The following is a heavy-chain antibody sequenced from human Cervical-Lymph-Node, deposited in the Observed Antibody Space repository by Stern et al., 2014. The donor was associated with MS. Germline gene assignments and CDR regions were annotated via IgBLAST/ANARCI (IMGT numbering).Heavy chain of an antibody. Sequence: VQLVESGGGVVQPGRSLPLSCAASGFSLRNSGMHWVRQAPGKGLEWVAVMSFVGGNKKYGDSVKGRFSISRDMANNTLFLQMNSLRPEDTAVYYCMGVGDAMHVWGQGTTVIVSS. CDR2: MSFVGGNK. CDR1: GFSLRNSG. J-gene: IGHJ6*02. CDR3: MGVGDAMHV. V-gene: IGHV3-30*03.